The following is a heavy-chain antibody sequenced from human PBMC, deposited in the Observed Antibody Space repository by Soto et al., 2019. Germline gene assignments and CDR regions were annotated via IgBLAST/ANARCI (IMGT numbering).Heavy chain of an antibody. Sequence: GSLRLSCAASGFTFSSYSMNWVRQAPGKGLEWVSYISSSSSTIYYADSVKGRFTISRDNAKNSLYLQMNSLRDEDTAVYYCARDYKPDYDILTGYSYDAFDIWGQGKMVTVPS. J-gene: IGHJ3*02. V-gene: IGHV3-48*02. D-gene: IGHD3-9*01. CDR2: ISSSSSTI. CDR3: ARDYKPDYDILTGYSYDAFDI. CDR1: GFTFSSYS.